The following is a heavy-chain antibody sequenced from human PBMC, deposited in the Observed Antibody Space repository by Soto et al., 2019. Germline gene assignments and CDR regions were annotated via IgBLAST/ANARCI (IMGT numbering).Heavy chain of an antibody. CDR2: IDSSITTI. J-gene: IGHJ6*02. D-gene: IGHD1-26*01. V-gene: IGHV3-48*02. CDR1: GFTFSSYS. Sequence: EVQLVESGGGLVQPGGSLRLSCVASGFTFSSYSMNWVRQAPGKGLEWVSYIDSSITTIYYTDSVKGRLTISRDNAKNSLYLQMNSLRDEDTAVYYCARDLPLARWVGGMDVWGQGTTVTVSS. CDR3: ARDLPLARWVGGMDV.